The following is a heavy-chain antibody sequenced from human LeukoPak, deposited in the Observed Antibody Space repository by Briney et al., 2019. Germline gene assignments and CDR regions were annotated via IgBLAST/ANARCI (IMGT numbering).Heavy chain of an antibody. CDR2: IRGDGTST. D-gene: IGHD6-25*01. CDR3: ARVGGVSGRAFDM. CDR1: GFTFSSYW. V-gene: IGHV3-74*01. J-gene: IGHJ3*02. Sequence: GGSLRLSCAASGFTFSSYWMHWVRQDPGKGLAWVSHIRGDGTSTSYADSVKGRFTISRDNAKNTLYLQMNSLRSEATAVYYCARVGGVSGRAFDMWGQGTMVTVSS.